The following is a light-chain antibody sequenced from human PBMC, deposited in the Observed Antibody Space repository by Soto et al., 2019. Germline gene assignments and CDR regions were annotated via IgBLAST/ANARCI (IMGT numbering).Light chain of an antibody. V-gene: IGKV1-39*01. CDR3: QQSYSTPT. CDR2: AAS. J-gene: IGKJ5*01. Sequence: DMQMTQSPSSLSASVGDRVTITCRASQSIGSSLNWYQQKPGKVPKLLIYAASSLQSGVPSRFSGSGSGTDFTLIISSLQPEDSATYYCQQSYSTPTFGQGTRLRLN. CDR1: QSIGSS.